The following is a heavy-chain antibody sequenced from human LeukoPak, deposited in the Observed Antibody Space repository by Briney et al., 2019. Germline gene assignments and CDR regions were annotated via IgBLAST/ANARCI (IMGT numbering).Heavy chain of an antibody. CDR3: ASPVIAVAGSNYYGMDV. Sequence: GGSLRLSCAASGFTFSDYYMSWIRQAPGKGLEWVSYISSSGSTIYYADPVKGRFTISRDNAKNSLYLQMNSLRAEDTAVYYCASPVIAVAGSNYYGMDVWGQGTTVTVSS. CDR2: ISSSGSTI. CDR1: GFTFSDYY. V-gene: IGHV3-11*01. J-gene: IGHJ6*02. D-gene: IGHD6-19*01.